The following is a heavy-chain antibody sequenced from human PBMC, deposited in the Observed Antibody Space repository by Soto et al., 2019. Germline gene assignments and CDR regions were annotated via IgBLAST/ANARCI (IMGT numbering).Heavy chain of an antibody. D-gene: IGHD3-22*01. CDR1: GFTFGDYA. J-gene: IGHJ4*02. Sequence: GGSLRLSCTASGFTFGDYAMSWFRHAPGKGLEWVGFIRSKAYGGTTEYAASVKGRFTISRDDSKSIAYLQMNSLKTEDTAVYYCTRHYDSSGYPSLWGQGTLVTVS. CDR3: TRHYDSSGYPSL. CDR2: IRSKAYGGTT. V-gene: IGHV3-49*03.